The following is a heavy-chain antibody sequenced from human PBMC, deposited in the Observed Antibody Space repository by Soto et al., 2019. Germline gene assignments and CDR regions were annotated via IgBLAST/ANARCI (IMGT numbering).Heavy chain of an antibody. CDR3: ARARPEEVFDRYEYYYDSSGYFFDY. D-gene: IGHD3-22*01. CDR1: GYTFTSYG. J-gene: IGHJ4*02. Sequence: ASVKVSCKASGYTFTSYGISWVRQAPGQGLEWMGWISAYNGNTNYAQKLQGRVTMTTDTSTSTAYMELRSLRSDDTAVYYCARARPEEVFDRYEYYYDSSGYFFDYWGQGTLVTVS. V-gene: IGHV1-18*04. CDR2: ISAYNGNT.